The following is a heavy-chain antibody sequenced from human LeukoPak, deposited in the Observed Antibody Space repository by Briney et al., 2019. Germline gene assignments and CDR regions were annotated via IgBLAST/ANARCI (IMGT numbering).Heavy chain of an antibody. CDR1: GYSFTSYW. Sequence: GESLKISCKGSGYSFTSYWIAWVRQMPGKGLEWMGIIYAGDSDTRYSPSFQGQVIISVDKSISTAYLQWSSLKASDTAMYYCARGGWSYGLGFFDSWGQGTLVAVSS. CDR3: ARGGWSYGLGFFDS. CDR2: IYAGDSDT. D-gene: IGHD5-18*01. V-gene: IGHV5-51*01. J-gene: IGHJ4*02.